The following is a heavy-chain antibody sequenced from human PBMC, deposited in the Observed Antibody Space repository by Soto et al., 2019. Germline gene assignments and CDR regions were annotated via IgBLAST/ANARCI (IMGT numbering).Heavy chain of an antibody. CDR1: GVTFSNYG. V-gene: IGHV3-21*01. CDR3: ARDPCSSTSCYSSFDY. D-gene: IGHD2-2*01. Sequence: GWCLRLSCAASGVTFSNYGMNWVRQAPGKGLEWVSSISRSSSYIYYADSVKGRFTISRDNAKNSLYLQMNSLRAEDTAVYYCARDPCSSTSCYSSFDYWGQGTLVTVSS. CDR2: ISRSSSYI. J-gene: IGHJ4*02.